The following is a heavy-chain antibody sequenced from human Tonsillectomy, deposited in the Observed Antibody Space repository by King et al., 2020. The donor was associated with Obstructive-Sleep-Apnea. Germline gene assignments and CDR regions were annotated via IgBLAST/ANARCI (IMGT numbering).Heavy chain of an antibody. V-gene: IGHV3-30*04. CDR3: ARSYYYGSGDYDNPNDAFDI. CDR1: GFRFKGYA. J-gene: IGHJ3*02. D-gene: IGHD3-10*01. Sequence: VQLVESGGGVVQPGTSLRLSCAASGFRFKGYAMHGVRQAPGKGLEWLAVISHDGSNTWYADSEKGRSTISRDNSKSTLYLQMNSLRTEDTAMFYCARSYYYGSGDYDNPNDAFDIWGQGTMVTVSS. CDR2: ISHDGSNT.